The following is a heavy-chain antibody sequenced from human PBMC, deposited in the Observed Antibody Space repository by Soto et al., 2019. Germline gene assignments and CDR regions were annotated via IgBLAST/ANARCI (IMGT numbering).Heavy chain of an antibody. CDR1: GYTFTSYA. J-gene: IGHJ4*02. CDR3: ASGWFGEFVYYFDY. Sequence: ASVKVSCKASGYTFTSYAMHWVRQAPGQRLEWMGWINAGNGNTKYSQKFQGRVTITTDTSTSTAYMELRSLRSDDTAVYYCASGWFGEFVYYFDYWGQGTLVTVSS. D-gene: IGHD3-10*01. V-gene: IGHV1-3*01. CDR2: INAGNGNT.